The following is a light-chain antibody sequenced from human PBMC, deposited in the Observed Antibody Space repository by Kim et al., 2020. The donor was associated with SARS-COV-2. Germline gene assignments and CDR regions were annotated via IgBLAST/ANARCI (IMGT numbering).Light chain of an antibody. J-gene: IGLJ3*02. V-gene: IGLV2-14*03. Sequence: GQSIPISCTGTSSDVGAYDFVSWYQQHPGKVPKLMIYDVSNRPAGVSNRFSGSKSGNTASLSISGLQPEDEADYYCFSFTTSSTWVFGGGTQLTVL. CDR1: SSDVGAYDF. CDR2: DVS. CDR3: FSFTTSSTWV.